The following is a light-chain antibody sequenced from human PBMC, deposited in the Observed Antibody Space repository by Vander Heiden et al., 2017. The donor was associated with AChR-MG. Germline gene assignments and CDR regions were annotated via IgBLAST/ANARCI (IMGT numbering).Light chain of an antibody. V-gene: IGKV2D-29*02. CDR3: MQRIQLPRELT. CDR2: EVS. J-gene: IGKJ4*01. CDR1: QSRLHSEGKAY. Sequence: DIVMTQTPPSLSVTPGQPASTPCNSSQSRLHSEGKAYLNWYLQKPGQSPQLLIYEVSNRFTGVPDRFSGSGSGTDFALKIRRVGAEDVGVYYCMQRIQLPRELTFGGGTKVEIK.